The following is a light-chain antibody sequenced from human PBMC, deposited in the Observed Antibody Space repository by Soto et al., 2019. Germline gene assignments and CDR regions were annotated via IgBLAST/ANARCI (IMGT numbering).Light chain of an antibody. CDR3: QQYDTDWT. CDR2: KAS. V-gene: IGKV1-5*03. Sequence: DIQMTQSPSTLSASVGDRVIITCRASESISNWLAWYQQKPGKAPNLLIYKASSLKSGVALRFSGSGSGTEFTLTINSRQPDDFATYYCQQYDTDWTFGQGTKVEFK. J-gene: IGKJ1*01. CDR1: ESISNW.